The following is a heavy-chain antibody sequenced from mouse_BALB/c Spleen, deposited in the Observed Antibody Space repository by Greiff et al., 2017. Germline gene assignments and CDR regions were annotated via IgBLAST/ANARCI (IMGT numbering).Heavy chain of an antibody. J-gene: IGHJ4*01. D-gene: IGHD2-4*01. V-gene: IGHV5-6-4*01. CDR3: TREGLRDYAMDY. CDR1: GFTFSSYT. CDR2: ISSGGSYT. Sequence: EVKVVESGGGLVKPGGSLKLSCAASGFTFSSYTMSWVRQTPEKRLEWVATISSGGSYTYYPDSVKGRFTISRDNAKNTLYLQMSSLKSEDTAMYYCTREGLRDYAMDYWGQGTSVTVSS.